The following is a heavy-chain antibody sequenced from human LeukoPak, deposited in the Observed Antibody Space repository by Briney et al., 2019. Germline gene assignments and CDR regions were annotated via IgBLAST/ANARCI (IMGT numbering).Heavy chain of an antibody. J-gene: IGHJ4*02. V-gene: IGHV3-9*01. CDR2: ISWNSGSI. D-gene: IGHD4-17*01. CDR1: GFTFDDYA. Sequence: AGGSLRLSCAASGFTFDDYAMHWVRQAPGKGLEWVSGISWNSGSIGYADSVKGRFTISRDNAKNSLYLQMNSLRAEDTALYYCAKALAAGVTTNFDYWGQGTLVTVSS. CDR3: AKALAAGVTTNFDY.